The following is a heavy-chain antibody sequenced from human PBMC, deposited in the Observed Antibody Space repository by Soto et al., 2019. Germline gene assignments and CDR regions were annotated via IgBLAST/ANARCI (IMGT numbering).Heavy chain of an antibody. V-gene: IGHV3-64D*08. Sequence: GGSLRLSCSASGFNFNSCPMQWVRQAPGKGLEFVSAISEGGGSTYYADSVMGRFTISRDDSRKTVYLQMRSLRIEDTAVYYCVKGERAMIFGPERILRVYFYHWGQGALVTVSS. D-gene: IGHD3-3*01. CDR3: VKGERAMIFGPERILRVYFYH. CDR2: ISEGGGST. J-gene: IGHJ4*02. CDR1: GFNFNSCP.